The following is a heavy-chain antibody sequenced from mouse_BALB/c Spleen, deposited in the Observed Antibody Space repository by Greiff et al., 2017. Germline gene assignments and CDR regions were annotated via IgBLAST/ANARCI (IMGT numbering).Heavy chain of an antibody. V-gene: IGHV14-3*02. CDR1: GFNIKDTY. J-gene: IGHJ3*01. Sequence: VQLKESGAELVKPGASVKLSCTASGFNIKDTYMHWVKQRPEQGLEWIGRIDPANGNTKYDPKFQGKATITADTSSNTAYLQLSSLTSEDTAVYYCARDYDRAPFAYWGQGALVTVSA. CDR3: ARDYDRAPFAY. D-gene: IGHD2-4*01. CDR2: IDPANGNT.